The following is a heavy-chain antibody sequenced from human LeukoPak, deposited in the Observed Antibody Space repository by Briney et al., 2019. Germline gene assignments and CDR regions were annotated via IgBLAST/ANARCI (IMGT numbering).Heavy chain of an antibody. D-gene: IGHD3-10*01. CDR3: AKDSLRITMVRGVIGNWYFDL. V-gene: IGHV3-23*01. J-gene: IGHJ2*01. CDR1: GFTFSSYA. CDR2: ISGSGGST. Sequence: AGGSLRLSCAASGFTFSSYAMSWVRQAPGKGLEWVSAISGSGGSTYYADSVKGRFTISRDNSKNTMYLQMNSLRAEDTAVYYCAKDSLRITMVRGVIGNWYFDLWGRGTLVTVSS.